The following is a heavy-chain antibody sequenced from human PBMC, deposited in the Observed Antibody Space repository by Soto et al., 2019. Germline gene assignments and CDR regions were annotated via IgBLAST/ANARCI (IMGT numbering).Heavy chain of an antibody. J-gene: IGHJ4*02. D-gene: IGHD3-22*01. V-gene: IGHV3-48*02. CDR1: GFTFSSYS. Sequence: GGSLRRSCAASGFTFSSYSMNWVRQAPGKGLEWFSYISSSSSTIYYADSVKGRFTISRDNAKNSLYLQMNSLRDEDTAVYYCAYGYYYDSSGYYAFVYWGQGTLVTVSS. CDR2: ISSSSSTI. CDR3: AYGYYYDSSGYYAFVY.